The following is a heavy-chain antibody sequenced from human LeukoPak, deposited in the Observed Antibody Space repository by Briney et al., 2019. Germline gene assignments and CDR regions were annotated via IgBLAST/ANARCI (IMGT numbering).Heavy chain of an antibody. CDR3: ARDSSHCTNGVCGRGLFDY. CDR2: IYHSGST. CDR1: GGSISSSNW. V-gene: IGHV4-4*02. J-gene: IGHJ4*02. D-gene: IGHD2-8*01. Sequence: PSETLSLTCAVSGGSISSSNWWSWVRQPPGKGLEWIGEIYHSGSTNYNPSLKSRVTISVDKSKNQFSLKLSSVTAADTAVYYCARDSSHCTNGVCGRGLFDYWGQGTLVTVSS.